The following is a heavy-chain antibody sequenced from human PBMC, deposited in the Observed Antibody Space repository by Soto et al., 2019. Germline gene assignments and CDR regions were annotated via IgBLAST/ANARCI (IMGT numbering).Heavy chain of an antibody. Sequence: QVKLVQSGGGEVQPGRSLRLSCAASGFTFSTYGMHWVHQAPGKGLEWVALISYDGTNKYYGDSVKGRFTISRDNSKNTVYLQMNSLRAEDTAVYYCAKQFGTGWYYFDHWGQGTLVTVSS. CDR1: GFTFSTYG. D-gene: IGHD6-19*01. V-gene: IGHV3-30*18. J-gene: IGHJ4*02. CDR2: ISYDGTNK. CDR3: AKQFGTGWYYFDH.